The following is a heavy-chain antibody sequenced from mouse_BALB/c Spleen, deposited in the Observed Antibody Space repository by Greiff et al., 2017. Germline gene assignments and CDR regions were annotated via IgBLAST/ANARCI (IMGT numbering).Heavy chain of an antibody. CDR1: GFNIKDTY. CDR2: IDPANGNT. D-gene: IGHD4-1*01. Sequence: VQLKESGAELVKPGASVKLSCTASGFNIKDTYMHWVKQRPEQGLEWIGRIDPANGNTKYDPKFQGKATITADTSSNTAYLQLSSLTSEDTAVYYCAWDVPPAYWGQGTLVTVSA. V-gene: IGHV14-3*02. J-gene: IGHJ3*01. CDR3: AWDVPPAY.